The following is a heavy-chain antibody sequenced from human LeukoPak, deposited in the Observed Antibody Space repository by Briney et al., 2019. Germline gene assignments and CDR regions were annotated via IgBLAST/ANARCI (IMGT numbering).Heavy chain of an antibody. CDR3: ARGQYYDILTGYQNYYYYYYMDV. CDR1: GGTFSSYA. J-gene: IGHJ6*03. D-gene: IGHD3-9*01. Sequence: ASVKVSCKASGGTFSSYAISWVRQAPGQGLEWMGGIIPIFGTANYAQKFQGRVTITTDESTSTAYMELSSLRSEDTAVYYCARGQYYDILTGYQNYYYYYYMDVWGKGTTVTVSS. V-gene: IGHV1-69*05. CDR2: IIPIFGTA.